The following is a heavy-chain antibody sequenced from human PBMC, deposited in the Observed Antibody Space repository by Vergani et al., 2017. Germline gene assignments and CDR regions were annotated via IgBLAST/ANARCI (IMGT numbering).Heavy chain of an antibody. D-gene: IGHD2-15*01. J-gene: IGHJ4*02. CDR1: GFTFTNYG. CDR3: ATAGAAYCRGSSCYDFFEY. V-gene: IGHV3-30*02. CDR2: TRYDGIVE. Sequence: QVQLVESGGGVVQPGGSLRLSCAASGFTFTNYGMHWVRQAPGKGLEWVAFTRYDGIVEYYGDSVRGRFTISRDNSKNTLYRQRNRMRPEDTAVYYCATAGAAYCRGSSCYDFFEYWGQGTLVTVAS.